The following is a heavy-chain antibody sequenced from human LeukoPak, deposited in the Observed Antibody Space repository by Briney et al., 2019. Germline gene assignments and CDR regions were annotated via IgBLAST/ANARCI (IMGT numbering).Heavy chain of an antibody. V-gene: IGHV1-2*02. CDR2: INPNSGGT. Sequence: ASVTVSCKASGYTFTGHYMHWVRQAPGQGLEWMGWINPNSGGTNYAQKFQGRVTMTRNTSISTAYMELSRLRSDDTAVYYCARDMIVAGVYYYYYMDVWGKGTTVTVSS. D-gene: IGHD6-19*01. J-gene: IGHJ6*03. CDR1: GYTFTGHY. CDR3: ARDMIVAGVYYYYYMDV.